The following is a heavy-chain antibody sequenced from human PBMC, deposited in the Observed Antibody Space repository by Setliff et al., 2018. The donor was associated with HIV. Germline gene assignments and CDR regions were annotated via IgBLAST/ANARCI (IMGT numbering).Heavy chain of an antibody. J-gene: IGHJ3*02. CDR3: ASAGAWQRNALDI. CDR2: INPTGGST. D-gene: IGHD5-12*01. CDR1: GYTFTSHY. V-gene: IGHV1-46*01. Sequence: ASVKVSCKASGYTFTSHYMHWVRQAPGQGLEWMGVINPTGGSTRNTQKFQGRVAMTRDTSTSTVYMELSSLRSEDTAVYYCASAGAWQRNALDIWGQGTMVTVSS.